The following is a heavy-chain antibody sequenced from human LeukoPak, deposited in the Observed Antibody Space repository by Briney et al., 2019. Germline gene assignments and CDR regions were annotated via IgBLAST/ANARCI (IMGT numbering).Heavy chain of an antibody. V-gene: IGHV1-3*03. Sequence: EASVKVSCKASGYTFTSYAMHWVRQAPGQRLEWMGWINAGNGNTKYSQEFQGRVTITRDTSASTAYMELSSLRAEDTAVYYCAREFIRGDEGSFDIWGQGTMVTVSS. D-gene: IGHD3-10*01. CDR2: INAGNGNT. CDR1: GYTFTSYA. CDR3: AREFIRGDEGSFDI. J-gene: IGHJ3*02.